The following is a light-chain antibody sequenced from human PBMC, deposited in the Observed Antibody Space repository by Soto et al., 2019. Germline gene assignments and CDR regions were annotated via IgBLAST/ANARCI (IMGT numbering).Light chain of an antibody. CDR1: QSVLYSSNNKNY. CDR3: QQYYSTPQT. V-gene: IGKV4-1*01. J-gene: IGKJ1*01. CDR2: WAS. Sequence: DIVMTQSPDSLAVSLGERATINCKSSQSVLYSSNNKNYLAWYQQKPGQHPKLLISWASTRESGVPDRFGGSGSGSDFTLTISTLQAEDVAVYYCQQYYSTPQTFGQGTKVEIK.